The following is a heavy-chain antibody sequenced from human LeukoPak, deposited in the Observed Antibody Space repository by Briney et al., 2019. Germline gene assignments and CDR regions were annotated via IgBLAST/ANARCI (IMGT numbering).Heavy chain of an antibody. J-gene: IGHJ4*02. CDR2: INWNGGST. Sequence: PGGSLRLSCAASGFTFDDYGMSWVCQAPGKGLEWVSGINWNGGSTGYADSVKGRFTISRDNAKNSLYLQMNSLRAEDTASYYCARGARGVSGYYFDYWGQGTLVTVSS. CDR3: ARGARGVSGYYFDY. D-gene: IGHD3-10*01. V-gene: IGHV3-20*04. CDR1: GFTFDDYG.